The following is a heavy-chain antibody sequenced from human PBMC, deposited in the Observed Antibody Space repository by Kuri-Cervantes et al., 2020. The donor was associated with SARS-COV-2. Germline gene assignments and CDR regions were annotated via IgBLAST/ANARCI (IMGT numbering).Heavy chain of an antibody. CDR3: AKDHLLMDV. V-gene: IGHV3-9*01. CDR2: ISWNSGSI. Sequence: GGSLRLSCSASGFTFDDYAMHWVRQAPGKGLEWVSGISWNSGSIGYADSVKGRFTISRDNSKNTLYLQMNSLRAEDTAVYYCAKDHLLMDVWGKGTTVTVSS. CDR1: GFTFDDYA. J-gene: IGHJ6*04.